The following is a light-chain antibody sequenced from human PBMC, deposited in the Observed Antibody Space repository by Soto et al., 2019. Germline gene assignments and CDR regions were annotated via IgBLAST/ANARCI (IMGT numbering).Light chain of an antibody. V-gene: IGKV3D-15*01. Sequence: EIVMTQSPAALSLSPGXRATLSCRASQTVSRSLAWYQQKPGQAPRLLIYAASTRATGIPDRFSGSGSGTDFTLTISGLQSEDFAVYYCQQYIDWPPYTFGQGTKVDIK. J-gene: IGKJ2*01. CDR2: AAS. CDR1: QTVSRS. CDR3: QQYIDWPPYT.